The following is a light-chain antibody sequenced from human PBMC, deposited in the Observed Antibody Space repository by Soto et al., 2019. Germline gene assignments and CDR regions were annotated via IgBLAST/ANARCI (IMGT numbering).Light chain of an antibody. J-gene: IGLJ2*01. V-gene: IGLV2-8*01. CDR2: EVS. CDR3: SSYAGSNNLVV. Sequence: QSALTQPPSASGSPGQSVTISCTGTSSDVGDYNYVSWYQHHPGKAPKLMIYEVSKRRSGVPDRFSGSKSGNTASLTVSGLQADDEADYYCSSYAGSNNLVVFGGGTKLTVL. CDR1: SSDVGDYNY.